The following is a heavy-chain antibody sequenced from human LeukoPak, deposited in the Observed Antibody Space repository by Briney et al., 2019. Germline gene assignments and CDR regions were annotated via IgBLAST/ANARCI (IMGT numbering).Heavy chain of an antibody. V-gene: IGHV1-69*13. CDR2: IIPIFGTA. D-gene: IGHD1-26*01. CDR1: GGTFSSYA. J-gene: IGHJ4*02. CDR3: ARHAWELTDFDY. Sequence: ASVKVSCKASGGTFSSYAISWVRQAPGQGLEWMGGIIPIFGTANYAQKFQGRVTITADESTSTAYMELSSLRSEDTAVYYCARHAWELTDFDYWGQGTLVTVSS.